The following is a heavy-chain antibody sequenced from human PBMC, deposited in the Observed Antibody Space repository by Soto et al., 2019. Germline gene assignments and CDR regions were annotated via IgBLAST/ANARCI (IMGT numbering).Heavy chain of an antibody. V-gene: IGHV1-24*01. CDR1: GYTLTELS. D-gene: IGHD3-10*01. J-gene: IGHJ5*02. Sequence: ASVKVSCKVSGYTLTELSMHWVRQAPGKGLEWMGGFDPEDGETIYAQKFQGRVTMTEDTSTDTAYMELSSLRSEDTAVYYCATVVYYYGSGSYGWFDPWGQGXLVTVSS. CDR3: ATVVYYYGSGSYGWFDP. CDR2: FDPEDGET.